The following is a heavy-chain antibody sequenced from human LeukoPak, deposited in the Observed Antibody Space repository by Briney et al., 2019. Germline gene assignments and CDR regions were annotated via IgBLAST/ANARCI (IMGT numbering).Heavy chain of an antibody. Sequence: GGSLRLSCAASGFTFSNYGMDWVRQAPGKGLEWASHISSSSSSIYYADSVRGRFTISRDNAKNSLFLQMNSLRAEDTAVYYCARGGAARPDYWGQGTLVTVSS. CDR2: ISSSSSSI. CDR3: ARGGAARPDY. D-gene: IGHD6-6*01. V-gene: IGHV3-48*01. CDR1: GFTFSNYG. J-gene: IGHJ4*02.